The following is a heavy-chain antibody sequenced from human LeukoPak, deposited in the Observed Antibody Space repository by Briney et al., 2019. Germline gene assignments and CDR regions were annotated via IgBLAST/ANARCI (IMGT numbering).Heavy chain of an antibody. CDR3: ARKTSTSCYIDY. D-gene: IGHD2-2*02. V-gene: IGHV4-34*01. J-gene: IGHJ4*02. CDR2: INHSGST. CDR1: GGSFSGYY. Sequence: SETLSLTCAVYGGSFSGYYWSWIRQPPGKGLEWIGEINHSGSTNYNPSLKSRVTISVDTSKNQFSPKLSSVTAADTAVYYCARKTSTSCYIDYWGQGTLVTVSS.